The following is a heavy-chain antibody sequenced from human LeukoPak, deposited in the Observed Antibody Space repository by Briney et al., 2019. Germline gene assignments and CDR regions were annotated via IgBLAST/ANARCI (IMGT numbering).Heavy chain of an antibody. CDR3: AKDRLVGAAEPPGY. D-gene: IGHD1-26*01. Sequence: GGSLRLSCAASEFYWMHWVRQAPGKGLVWVSRINPDGSVTSYADSVKGRFTISRDNAMNTLYLQMNSLRAEDTAVYYCAKDRLVGAAEPPGYWGQGTLVTVSS. V-gene: IGHV3-74*01. J-gene: IGHJ4*02. CDR2: INPDGSVT. CDR1: EFYW.